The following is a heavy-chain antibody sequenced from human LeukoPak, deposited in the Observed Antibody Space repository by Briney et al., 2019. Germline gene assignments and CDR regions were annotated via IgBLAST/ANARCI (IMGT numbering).Heavy chain of an antibody. V-gene: IGHV1-2*04. Sequence: ASVKVAFKASGYTFTGYYMHWVRQAPGQGLEWMGWINPNSGGTNYAQKFQGWVTMTRDTSISTAYMELSRLRSDDTAVYYCARGPRPYYDILTGPKIDAFDIWGQGTMVTVSS. CDR1: GYTFTGYY. CDR3: ARGPRPYYDILTGPKIDAFDI. D-gene: IGHD3-9*01. CDR2: INPNSGGT. J-gene: IGHJ3*02.